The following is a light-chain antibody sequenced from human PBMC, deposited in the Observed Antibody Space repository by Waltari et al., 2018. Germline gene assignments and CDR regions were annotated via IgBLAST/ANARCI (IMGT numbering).Light chain of an antibody. J-gene: IGLJ3*02. CDR1: GPDLGAGYG. V-gene: IGLV1-40*01. CDR3: ATWDDSPTGRWV. Sequence: QSVLPQPPSVSGPPGQRGTISCTRSGPDLGAGYGVHQYPKHPRAAPKLPISGSSTRPLGVPYRFFGAPSGTSASLAISGLQSEDEGDYYCATWDDSPTGRWVFGGGTRVTVL. CDR2: GSS.